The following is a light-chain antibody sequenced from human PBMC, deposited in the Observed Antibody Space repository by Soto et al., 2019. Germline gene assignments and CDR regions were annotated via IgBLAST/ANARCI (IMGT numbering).Light chain of an antibody. CDR3: QQRSNWPRGT. J-gene: IGKJ2*02. CDR1: QSVGSY. CDR2: EAS. V-gene: IGKV3-11*01. Sequence: EIVLTQSPATLSLSPGERATLSCRASQSVGSYLAWYQQKPGQAPRLLIYEASNRATGIPARFSGSGSGTDFTLTISSLAPEDFAVYFCQQRSNWPRGTFGQGTKVEIK.